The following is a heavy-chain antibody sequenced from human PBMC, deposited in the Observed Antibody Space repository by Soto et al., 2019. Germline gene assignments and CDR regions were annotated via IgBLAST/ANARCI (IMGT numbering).Heavy chain of an antibody. V-gene: IGHV4-34*01. D-gene: IGHD6-13*01. CDR2: INHSGST. CDR3: ARQKGASSSWYDSDDY. CDR1: GGSFSGYY. Sequence: VQLQQWGAGLLKPSETLSLTCAVYGGSFSGYYWSWIRQPPGKGLEWIGEINHSGSTNYNPSLKSRVTISVDTSKNQFSLKLSSVTAADTAVYYCARQKGASSSWYDSDDYWGQGTLVTVSS. J-gene: IGHJ4*02.